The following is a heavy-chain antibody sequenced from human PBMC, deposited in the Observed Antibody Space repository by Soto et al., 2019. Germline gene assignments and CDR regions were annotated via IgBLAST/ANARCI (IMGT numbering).Heavy chain of an antibody. CDR3: ACDLFAAVGGTSDY. D-gene: IGHD6-19*01. J-gene: IGHJ4*02. CDR2: MNPNSGNT. Sequence: ASVKVSCKASGDTFTSYDINWVRQATGQGLEWMGWMNPNSGNTGYAQKFQGRVTMTRNTSISTAYMELSSLRSEDTAVYYCACDLFAAVGGTSDYWGQGTLVTVSS. V-gene: IGHV1-8*01. CDR1: GDTFTSYD.